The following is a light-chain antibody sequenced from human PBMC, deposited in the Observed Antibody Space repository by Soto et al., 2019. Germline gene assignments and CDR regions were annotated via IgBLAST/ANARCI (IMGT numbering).Light chain of an antibody. CDR3: SSYTSISTEV. CDR1: SSDIGGYNY. V-gene: IGLV2-14*03. CDR2: DVR. J-gene: IGLJ1*01. Sequence: QSALTQPASVSGSLEQSITISCDGTSSDIGGYNYVSWYQQHPGNAPKLIIYDVRNRPSGVSNRFSASKSGNTASLTISGLQAEDEADYYCSSYTSISTEVFGTGTKVTVL.